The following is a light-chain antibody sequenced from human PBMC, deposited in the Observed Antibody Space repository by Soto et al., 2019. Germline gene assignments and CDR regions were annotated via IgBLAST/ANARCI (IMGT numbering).Light chain of an antibody. CDR1: SDDIGNFNL. Sequence: QSVLTQPASVSGAPVHSISFACTGSSDDIGNFNLVSLYEQYPGKAPKLILYEVNKRPLGVSDRFSGSKSGNTASLTISGXQAXXXADYHCXXXAGGRWVFGGGTTVTVL. V-gene: IGLV2-23*02. J-gene: IGLJ3*02. CDR2: EVN. CDR3: XXXAGGRWV.